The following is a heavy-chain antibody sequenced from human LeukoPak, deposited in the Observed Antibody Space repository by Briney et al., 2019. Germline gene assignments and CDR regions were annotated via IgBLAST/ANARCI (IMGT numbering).Heavy chain of an antibody. CDR3: ARYKQEQYFYGYYFDS. CDR2: VSADGGGT. Sequence: GGSLRLSCAATGFRFEDFAMHWLRQAPGKGLEWVSLVSADGGGTYYADSVKGLFTISRDNSKNSMYLQMNSLTTDHTALYFSARYKQEQYFYGYYFDSWGQGTLVTVSS. J-gene: IGHJ4*02. D-gene: IGHD3-10*01. CDR1: GFRFEDFA. V-gene: IGHV3-43*02.